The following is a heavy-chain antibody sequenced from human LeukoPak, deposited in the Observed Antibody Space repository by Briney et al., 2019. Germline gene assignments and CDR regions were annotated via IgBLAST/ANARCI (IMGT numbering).Heavy chain of an antibody. V-gene: IGHV3-21*01. Sequence: GGSLRLSCEASGFSFSAYNMNWVRQAPGKGLEWVSSISSSSSSIHYADSVKGRFTISRDNAKHALFLQMNSLRVDDTGVYYCARGPEYGSGSYWGQEALVTVSS. J-gene: IGHJ4*02. D-gene: IGHD3-10*01. CDR2: ISSSSSSI. CDR3: ARGPEYGSGSY. CDR1: GFSFSAYN.